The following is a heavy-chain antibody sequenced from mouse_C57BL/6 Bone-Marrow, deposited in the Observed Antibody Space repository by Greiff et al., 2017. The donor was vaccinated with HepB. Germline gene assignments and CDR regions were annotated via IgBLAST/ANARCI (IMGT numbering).Heavy chain of an antibody. Sequence: VQLQQSVAELVRPGASVKLSCTASGFNIKDDYMHWVKQRPEQGLEWIGWIDPENGDTEYASKFQGKATITADTSSNTAYLQLSSLTSEDTAVYYCTAITTVVATDWYFDVWGTGTTVTVSS. J-gene: IGHJ1*03. CDR1: GFNIKDDY. CDR2: IDPENGDT. CDR3: TAITTVVATDWYFDV. V-gene: IGHV14-4*01. D-gene: IGHD1-1*01.